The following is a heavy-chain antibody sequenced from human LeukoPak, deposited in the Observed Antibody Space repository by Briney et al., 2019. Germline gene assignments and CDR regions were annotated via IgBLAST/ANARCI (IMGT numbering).Heavy chain of an antibody. V-gene: IGHV1-18*01. CDR3: ARGGDSSGYYPADAFDI. J-gene: IGHJ3*02. CDR2: ISAYNGNT. CDR1: GYTFTSYG. D-gene: IGHD3-22*01. Sequence: GASVKVSCKASGYTFTSYGISWVRQAPGQGLEWVGWISAYNGNTNYAQKLQGRVTMTTDTSTSTAYMELRSLRSDDTAVYYCARGGDSSGYYPADAFDIWGQGTMVTVSS.